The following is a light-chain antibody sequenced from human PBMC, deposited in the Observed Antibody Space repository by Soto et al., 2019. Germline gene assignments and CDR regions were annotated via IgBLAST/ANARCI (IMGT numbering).Light chain of an antibody. V-gene: IGLV2-14*01. Sequence: QSVLTQPASVSGSPGQSITISCTGTSSDIGAYNYVSWYQQYPGKAPKLMIYGVTNRPSGVSNRFSGSKTGNTASLTISGLQAEDVADYYCSSYTSSSSYVFGTGTKVTVL. CDR1: SSDIGAYNY. CDR2: GVT. J-gene: IGLJ1*01. CDR3: SSYTSSSSYV.